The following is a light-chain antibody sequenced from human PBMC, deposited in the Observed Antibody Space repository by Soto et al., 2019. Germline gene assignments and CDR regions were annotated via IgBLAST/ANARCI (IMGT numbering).Light chain of an antibody. V-gene: IGLV1-51*02. CDR2: QNN. CDR3: GTWDNSLSAGV. Sequence: QSVLTQPPSVSAAPGQKVTISCSGSSSNIGSNSVSWYQQLPGTAPKLLIFQNNKRRSGISDRFSGSKSGTSATLGITGLLTGDEADYYCGTWDNSLSAGVFGGGTKLTVL. J-gene: IGLJ2*01. CDR1: SSNIGSNS.